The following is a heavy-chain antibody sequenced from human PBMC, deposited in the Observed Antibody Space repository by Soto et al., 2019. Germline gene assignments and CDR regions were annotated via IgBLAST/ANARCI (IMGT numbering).Heavy chain of an antibody. CDR3: ARGVGSGNACDI. V-gene: IGHV3-48*01. CDR2: ISSSSSTI. CDR1: GFTFSSYS. Sequence: GGSLRLSCAASGFTFSSYSMNWVRQAPGKGLEWVSYISSSSSTIYYADSVKGRFTISRDNAKNSLYLQMNSLRAGDTAVYYCARGVGSGNACDIWCQGTMVTVSS. J-gene: IGHJ3*02. D-gene: IGHD1-26*01.